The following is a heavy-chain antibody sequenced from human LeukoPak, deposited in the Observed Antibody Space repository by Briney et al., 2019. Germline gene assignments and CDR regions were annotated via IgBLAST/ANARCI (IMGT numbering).Heavy chain of an antibody. V-gene: IGHV3-30-3*01. J-gene: IGHJ6*02. CDR3: ARGPNWSHPNYYYYYGMDV. CDR2: ISYDGSNK. D-gene: IGHD1-1*01. Sequence: PGRSLRLSCAASGFTFSSYAMHWVRQAPGKGLEWVAVISYDGSNKYYADSVKGRFTISRDNSKNTLYLQMNSLRAEDTAVYYCARGPNWSHPNYYYYYGMDVWGQGTTVTVSS. CDR1: GFTFSSYA.